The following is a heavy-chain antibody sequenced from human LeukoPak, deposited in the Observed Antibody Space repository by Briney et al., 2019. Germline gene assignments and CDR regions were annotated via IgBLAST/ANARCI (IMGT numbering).Heavy chain of an antibody. V-gene: IGHV1-69*05. CDR1: GGTFSSYA. J-gene: IGHJ6*03. CDR2: IIPIFGTA. CDR3: ARGRIVVVTATLYYYYYMDV. D-gene: IGHD2-21*02. Sequence: RASVKVSCKASGGTFSSYAISWVRQAPGQGLEWMGGIIPIFGTANYAQKFQGRVTITTDESTSTAYMELSSLRSEDTAVYYCARGRIVVVTATLYYYYYMDVWGKGTTVTVSS.